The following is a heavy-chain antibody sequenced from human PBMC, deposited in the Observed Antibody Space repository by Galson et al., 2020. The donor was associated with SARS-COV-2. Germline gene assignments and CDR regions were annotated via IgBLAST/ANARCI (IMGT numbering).Heavy chain of an antibody. CDR1: GESFSGYY. CDR3: TRASLGFGELLSDYYYYGMDV. CDR2: INHSGST. Sequence: ETSETLSLTCAVYGESFSGYYWSWIRQPPGKGLEWIGEINHSGSTNYNPTLKMRVTIPVDTSKNQFSLKLSHVTAADTAVYYCTRASLGFGELLSDYYYYGMDVWGQGTTVTVSS. V-gene: IGHV4-34*01. D-gene: IGHD3-10*01. J-gene: IGHJ6*02.